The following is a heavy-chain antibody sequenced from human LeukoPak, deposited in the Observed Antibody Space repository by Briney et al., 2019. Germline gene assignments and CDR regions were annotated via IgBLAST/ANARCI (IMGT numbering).Heavy chain of an antibody. CDR2: IRYDGSNK. Sequence: GGSLRLSCAASAFTFSSYGMHWVHQAPGKGLEWVAFIRYDGSNKYYADSVKGRFTISRDNSRNTLYLQMNSLRAEDTAVYYCARDWSSWRAGPPGSASYWGQGTLVTVSS. J-gene: IGHJ4*02. V-gene: IGHV3-30*02. CDR1: AFTFSSYG. CDR3: ARDWSSWRAGPPGSASY. D-gene: IGHD6-13*01.